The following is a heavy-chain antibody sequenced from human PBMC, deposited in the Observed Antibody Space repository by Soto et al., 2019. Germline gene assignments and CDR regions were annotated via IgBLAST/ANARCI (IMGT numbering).Heavy chain of an antibody. CDR3: ARENRDYDILTGYWGYYFDY. V-gene: IGHV3-21*01. D-gene: IGHD3-9*01. CDR1: GFTFSSYS. J-gene: IGHJ4*02. Sequence: GGSLRLSCAASGFTFSSYSMNWVRQAPGKGLEWVSSISSSSSYIYYADSVKGRFTISRDNAKNSLYLQMNSLRAEDTAVYYCARENRDYDILTGYWGYYFDYWGQGTLVTVSS. CDR2: ISSSSSYI.